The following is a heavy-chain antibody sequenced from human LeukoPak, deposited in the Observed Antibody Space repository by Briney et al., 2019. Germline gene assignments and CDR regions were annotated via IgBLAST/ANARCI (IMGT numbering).Heavy chain of an antibody. V-gene: IGHV3-7*03. J-gene: IGHJ4*02. D-gene: IGHD3-16*02. CDR2: IKQDGSEK. Sequence: GGSLRPSCAASGFTFSSYWMSWVRQAPGKGLEWVANIKQDGSEKYYVDSVKGRFTISRDNAKNSLYLQMNSLRAEDTAVYYCARVEDYDYVWGSYRYQDYWGQGTLVTVSS. CDR1: GFTFSSYW. CDR3: ARVEDYDYVWGSYRYQDY.